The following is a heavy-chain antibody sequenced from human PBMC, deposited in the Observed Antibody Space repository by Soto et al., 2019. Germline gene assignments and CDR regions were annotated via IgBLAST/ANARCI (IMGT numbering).Heavy chain of an antibody. Sequence: QITLKESGPTLVKPTQTLTLTCTFSGFSLSTSGVGVGWIRQPPGKALEWLALIYWDDDKRYSPSLKSRLTTTKDTPTNQVVLTMTNMDPVDTATYYCAHSSISIAVAGTQKFDYWGQGTLVTVSS. CDR2: IYWDDDK. D-gene: IGHD6-19*01. J-gene: IGHJ4*02. CDR1: GFSLSTSGVG. CDR3: AHSSISIAVAGTQKFDY. V-gene: IGHV2-5*02.